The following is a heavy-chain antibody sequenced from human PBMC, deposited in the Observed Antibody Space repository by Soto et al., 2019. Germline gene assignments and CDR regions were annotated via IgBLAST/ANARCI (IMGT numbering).Heavy chain of an antibody. Sequence: GGSLRLSCAASGFSFSTYDMNWVRQAPGKGLEWVSSISSSSSYIYYADSVKGRFTISRDNAKNSLYLQMNSLRAEDTAVYYCARDGVPVAGTTDYYYGMDVWGQGTTVTVSS. J-gene: IGHJ6*02. D-gene: IGHD6-19*01. CDR3: ARDGVPVAGTTDYYYGMDV. CDR2: ISSSSSYI. CDR1: GFSFSTYD. V-gene: IGHV3-21*01.